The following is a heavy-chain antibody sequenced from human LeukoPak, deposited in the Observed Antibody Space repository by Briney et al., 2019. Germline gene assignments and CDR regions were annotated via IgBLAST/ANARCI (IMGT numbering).Heavy chain of an antibody. D-gene: IGHD2-2*01. CDR1: VFILRDYT. CDR2: INKGGSYM. Sequence: GGSLRLSCVASVFILRDYTMNGVRQTRGKGLEWVSAINKGGSYMAYADSVKGRFTVSRDNAKNSLFLQMNNLRDEHTAVYFCRREVLIVLEPAANTIDYWGQGTRVTVSS. CDR3: RREVLIVLEPAANTIDY. V-gene: IGHV3-21*01. J-gene: IGHJ4*02.